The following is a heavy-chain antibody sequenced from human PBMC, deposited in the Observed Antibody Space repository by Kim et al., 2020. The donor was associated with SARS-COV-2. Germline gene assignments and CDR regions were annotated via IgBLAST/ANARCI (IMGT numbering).Heavy chain of an antibody. D-gene: IGHD2-15*01. Sequence: GESLKISCQGSGYSFGDFWIVWVRQMPGKGLEVMGIIYPGDSDARYSPSFRGQVTISADKSISAAYLQWSSLKASDSGMDYCTRLSWGSGMVFSKGYREGRQGLDVWGQGTTVTVSS. J-gene: IGHJ6*02. CDR1: GYSFGDFW. CDR2: IYPGDSDA. V-gene: IGHV5-51*01. CDR3: TRLSWGSGMVFSKGYREGRQGLDV.